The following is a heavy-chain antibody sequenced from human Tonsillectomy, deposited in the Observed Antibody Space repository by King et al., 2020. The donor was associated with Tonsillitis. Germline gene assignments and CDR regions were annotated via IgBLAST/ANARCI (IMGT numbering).Heavy chain of an antibody. CDR1: GFTFSSYA. Sequence: VQLVESGGGVVQPGRSLRLSCAASGFTFSSYAMHWVRQAPGKGLEWVAVISYDGSNKYYADSVKGRFTISRDNSKNTLYLQMNSLRAEDTAVYYCARVPGSGWLSFRASVPHWGQGTLVTVSS. J-gene: IGHJ4*02. D-gene: IGHD6-19*01. CDR3: ARVPGSGWLSFRASVPH. CDR2: ISYDGSNK. V-gene: IGHV3-30*04.